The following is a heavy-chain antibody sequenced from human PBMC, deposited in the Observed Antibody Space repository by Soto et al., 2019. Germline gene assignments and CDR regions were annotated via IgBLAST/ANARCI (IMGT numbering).Heavy chain of an antibody. D-gene: IGHD3-10*01. J-gene: IGHJ4*02. CDR3: ARTIYYYGSGSPNYYFDY. Sequence: QVQLVQSGAEVKKPGSSVKVSCKASGGTFSSYTISWVRQAPGQGLEWMGRIIPILGIANYAQKFQGRVTITADKSTSTAYMELSSLGSEDTAMYYCARTIYYYGSGSPNYYFDYWGQGTLVTVSS. CDR2: IIPILGIA. CDR1: GGTFSSYT. V-gene: IGHV1-69*02.